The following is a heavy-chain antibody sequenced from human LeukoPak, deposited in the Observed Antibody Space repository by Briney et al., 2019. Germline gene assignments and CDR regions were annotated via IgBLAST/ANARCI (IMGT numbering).Heavy chain of an antibody. Sequence: SETLSLTCAVYGGSFSGYYWSWIRQPPGKGLEWIGEINHSGSTNYNPSLKRRVTISGDTSKNQISLRMNSVTAADTAVYYCARHGTILVNRWFDPWGQGTLVTVSS. CDR1: GGSFSGYY. CDR3: ARHGTILVNRWFDP. J-gene: IGHJ5*02. V-gene: IGHV4-34*01. D-gene: IGHD3-9*01. CDR2: INHSGST.